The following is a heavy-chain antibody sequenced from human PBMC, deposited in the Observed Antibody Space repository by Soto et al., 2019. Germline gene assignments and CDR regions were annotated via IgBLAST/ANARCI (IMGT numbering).Heavy chain of an antibody. CDR3: ARLWRITGTPGAFDP. CDR1: GYTFTSYG. Sequence: ASVKVSCKASGYTFTSYGISWVRQAPGQGLEWMGWISAYNGNTNYAQKLQGRVTMTTDTSTSTAYMELRSLRSDDTAVYYCARLWRITGTPGAFDPWGQGTLVTVSS. J-gene: IGHJ5*02. D-gene: IGHD1-20*01. CDR2: ISAYNGNT. V-gene: IGHV1-18*01.